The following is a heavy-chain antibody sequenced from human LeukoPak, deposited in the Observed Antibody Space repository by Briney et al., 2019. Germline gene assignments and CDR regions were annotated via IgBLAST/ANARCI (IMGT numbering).Heavy chain of an antibody. V-gene: IGHV4-4*07. Sequence: PSETLSLTCTVSGGSISSYYWSWIRQPAGKGLEWIGRIYTSGSTNYNPSLKSRVTMSVDTSKNQFSLKLSSVTAAGTAVYYCARAITIFGVVIIDYWGQGTLVTVSS. J-gene: IGHJ4*02. CDR3: ARAITIFGVVIIDY. CDR1: GGSISSYY. D-gene: IGHD3-3*01. CDR2: IYTSGST.